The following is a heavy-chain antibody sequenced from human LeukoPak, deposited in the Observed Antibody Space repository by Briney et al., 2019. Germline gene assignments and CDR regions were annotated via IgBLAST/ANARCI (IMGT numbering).Heavy chain of an antibody. CDR1: GGSISSSSYY. Sequence: SETLSLTCTVSGGSISSSSYYWGWIRQPPGKGLEWIGNAYYSGSTYYNPSLKSRVTISVDTSKSQFSLKVTSVTAADTAVYYCARGRGYSYGYQYFQHWGQGTLVTVSS. V-gene: IGHV4-39*07. CDR3: ARGRGYSYGYQYFQH. D-gene: IGHD5-18*01. J-gene: IGHJ1*01. CDR2: AYYSGST.